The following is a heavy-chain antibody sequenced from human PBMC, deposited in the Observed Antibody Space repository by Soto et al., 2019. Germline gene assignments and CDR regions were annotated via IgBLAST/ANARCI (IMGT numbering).Heavy chain of an antibody. J-gene: IGHJ6*02. CDR1: GDSVSSSSVA. Sequence: SQTLSLTCVISGDSVSSSSVAWNWVRQSPSRGLEWLGRTYYRSRWYSDFAVSVRGRIVINADTSKNQFSLQLNSVTPEDTAVCFCARSEEDSDYCYYGLDVWGQGTTVTVSS. CDR3: ARSEEDSDYCYYGLDV. D-gene: IGHD2-15*01. V-gene: IGHV6-1*01. CDR2: TYYRSRWYS.